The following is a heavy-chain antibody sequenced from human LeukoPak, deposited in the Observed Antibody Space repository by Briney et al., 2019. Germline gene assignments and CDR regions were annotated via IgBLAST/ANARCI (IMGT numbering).Heavy chain of an antibody. CDR3: AKDRRIAAAGYYFDY. J-gene: IGHJ4*02. Sequence: GRSLRLSCAASGFTFSSYGKHWVRQAPGKGLEWVAVISYDGSNKYYADSVKGRFTISRDNSKNTLYLQMNSLRAEDTAVYYCAKDRRIAAAGYYFDYWGQGTLVTVSS. V-gene: IGHV3-30*18. D-gene: IGHD6-13*01. CDR1: GFTFSSYG. CDR2: ISYDGSNK.